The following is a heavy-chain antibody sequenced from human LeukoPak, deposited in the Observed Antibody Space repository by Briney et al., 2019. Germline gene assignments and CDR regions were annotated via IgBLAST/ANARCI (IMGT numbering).Heavy chain of an antibody. D-gene: IGHD3-9*01. CDR2: INHSGST. J-gene: IGHJ4*02. CDR1: GGSFSGYY. V-gene: IGHV4-34*01. CDR3: ARRSTEGYLEYFDY. Sequence: SETLSLTCAVYGGSFSGYYWSWIRQPPGKGLEWIGEINHSGSTNYNPSLKSRVTISVDTSKNQFSLKLSSVTAADTAAYYCARRSTEGYLEYFDYWGQGTLVTVSS.